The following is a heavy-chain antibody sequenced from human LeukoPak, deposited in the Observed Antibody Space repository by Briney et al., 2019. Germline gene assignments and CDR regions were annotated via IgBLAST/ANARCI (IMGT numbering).Heavy chain of an antibody. V-gene: IGHV3-48*04. CDR2: ISSSGSTI. CDR3: ARDGLRLGELSLH. D-gene: IGHD3-16*02. CDR1: GFTFSSYS. J-gene: IGHJ4*02. Sequence: GGSLRLSCAASGFTFSSYSMNWVRQAPGKGLEWVSYISSSGSTIYYADSVKGRFTISRDNAKNSLYLQMNSLRAEDTAVYYCARDGLRLGELSLHWGQGTLVTVSS.